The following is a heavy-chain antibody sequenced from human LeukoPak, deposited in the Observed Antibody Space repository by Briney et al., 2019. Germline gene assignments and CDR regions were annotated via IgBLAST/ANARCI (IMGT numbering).Heavy chain of an antibody. CDR2: ISGSGSGGST. V-gene: IGHV3-23*01. J-gene: IGHJ5*02. CDR3: AKDRHIWLGELSP. CDR1: GFTFSSYG. Sequence: GGSLRLSCAASGFTFSSYGMTWVRQAPGKGLEWVSTISGSGSGGSTYYADSVKGRFTISRDNSKNTLYLQMNSLRAEDTAVYFCAKDRHIWLGELSPWGQGTLVTVSS. D-gene: IGHD3-10*01.